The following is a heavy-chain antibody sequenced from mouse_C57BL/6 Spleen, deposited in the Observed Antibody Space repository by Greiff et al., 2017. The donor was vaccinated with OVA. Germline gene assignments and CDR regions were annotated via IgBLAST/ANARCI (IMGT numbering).Heavy chain of an antibody. J-gene: IGHJ4*01. V-gene: IGHV1-39*01. CDR1: GYSFTDYN. CDR2: INPNYGTT. CDR3: ARAITTVDYYAMDY. D-gene: IGHD1-1*01. Sequence: VQLQQSGPELVKPGASVKISCKASGYSFTDYNMNWVKQSNGKSLEWIGVINPNYGTTSYNQKFKGKATLNVDQASSTAYMQLNSLTSVDSAVYYCARAITTVDYYAMDYWGQGTSVTVSS.